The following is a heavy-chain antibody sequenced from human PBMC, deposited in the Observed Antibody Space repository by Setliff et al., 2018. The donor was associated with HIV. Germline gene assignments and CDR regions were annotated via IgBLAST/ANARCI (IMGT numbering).Heavy chain of an antibody. CDR3: ARDRRITIFGVVSVVPSKRTKTRSAFDY. CDR2: ISAYNGNT. V-gene: IGHV1-18*01. J-gene: IGHJ4*02. D-gene: IGHD3-3*01. CDR1: GYTFTSYG. Sequence: GASVKVSCKASGYTFTSYGISWVRQAPGQGLEWMGWISAYNGNTNYAQKLQGRVTMTTDTSTSTAYMELRSLRSDDTAVYYCARDRRITIFGVVSVVPSKRTKTRSAFDYWGQGTLVTVLL.